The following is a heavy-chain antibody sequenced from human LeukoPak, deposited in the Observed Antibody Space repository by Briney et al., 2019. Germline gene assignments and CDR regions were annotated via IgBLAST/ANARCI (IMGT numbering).Heavy chain of an antibody. CDR2: MPYNGNRI. Sequence: PGGSLRLSCAASGFTFSTYGMHWVRQTPGKGLEWVALMPYNGNRIYHADSVRGRFTISRDNSNNTLYLQMNSLRTEDTAVYYCATDSVWGGGRTGFDTWGQGTLVTVFS. V-gene: IGHV3-30*02. CDR3: ATDSVWGGGRTGFDT. D-gene: IGHD2-15*01. CDR1: GFTFSTYG. J-gene: IGHJ5*02.